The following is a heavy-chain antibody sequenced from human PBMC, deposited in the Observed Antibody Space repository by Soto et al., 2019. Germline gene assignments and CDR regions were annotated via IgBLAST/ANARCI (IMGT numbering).Heavy chain of an antibody. CDR3: TPLALKYSSGWYEFSD. J-gene: IGHJ4*02. V-gene: IGHV3-15*07. CDR2: IKCKTDGGTT. D-gene: IGHD6-19*01. Sequence: EVQLVESGGGLVKPGGSLRLSCAASGFTFSNVWMNWVRQAPGKGLEWVGRIKCKTDGGTTDYAAPGKGRFTISRDDSNNTLYLQMDSLKTDDTAVYYCTPLALKYSSGWYEFSDWGQGTLVTVSS. CDR1: GFTFSNVW.